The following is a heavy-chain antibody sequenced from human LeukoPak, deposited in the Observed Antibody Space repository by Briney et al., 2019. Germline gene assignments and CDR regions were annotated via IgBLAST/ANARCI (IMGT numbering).Heavy chain of an antibody. D-gene: IGHD7-27*01. CDR3: AKDHTPNWGPGYFDF. CDR1: GFTFSSYW. V-gene: IGHV3-23*01. Sequence: TGGSLRLSCAASGFTFSSYWMSWVRQAPGKGLEWVSGISDSGGSTYYADSVKGRFTISRDNSKNTLYLHMNSLRAEDTAVYYCAKDHTPNWGPGYFDFWGQGILVTVSS. J-gene: IGHJ4*02. CDR2: ISDSGGST.